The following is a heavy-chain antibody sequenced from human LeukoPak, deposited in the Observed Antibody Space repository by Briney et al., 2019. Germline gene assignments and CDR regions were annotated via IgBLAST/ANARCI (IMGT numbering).Heavy chain of an antibody. D-gene: IGHD6-13*01. CDR3: ARDRYSRGWFDP. Sequence: ASVKVSCKASGYTFTSYDINWVRQATGQGLEWMGWMNPNSGNTGYAQKLQGRVTMTTDTSTSTAYMELRSLRSDDTAVYYCARDRYSRGWFDPWGQGTLVTVSS. V-gene: IGHV1-8*01. CDR2: MNPNSGNT. CDR1: GYTFTSYD. J-gene: IGHJ5*02.